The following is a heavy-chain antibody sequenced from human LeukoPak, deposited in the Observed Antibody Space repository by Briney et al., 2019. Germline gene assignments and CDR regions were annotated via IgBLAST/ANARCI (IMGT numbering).Heavy chain of an antibody. V-gene: IGHV4-59*01. J-gene: IGHJ3*02. Sequence: SETLSLTCTVSGGSISSYYWSWIRQPPGKGLEWIGYIYYSGSTNYNPSLKSRVTISVDTSKNQFSLKLSSVTAEDTAVYYCARVGEDGYNNRNYAFDIWGQGTMVTVSS. D-gene: IGHD5-24*01. CDR2: IYYSGST. CDR3: ARVGEDGYNNRNYAFDI. CDR1: GGSISSYY.